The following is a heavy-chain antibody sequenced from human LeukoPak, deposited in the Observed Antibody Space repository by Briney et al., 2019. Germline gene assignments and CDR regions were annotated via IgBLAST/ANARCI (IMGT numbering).Heavy chain of an antibody. CDR2: INAGNGNT. D-gene: IGHD3-10*01. CDR1: GYTFTSYA. CDR3: ARGHGSGGYYREGNWFDP. V-gene: IGHV1-3*03. J-gene: IGHJ5*02. Sequence: GASVKVSCKASGYTFTSYAMHWVRQAPGQRLEWMGWINAGNGNTKYSQEFQGRVTITRDTSASTAYMELSSLRSEDTAVYYCARGHGSGGYYREGNWFDPWGQGTLVTVSS.